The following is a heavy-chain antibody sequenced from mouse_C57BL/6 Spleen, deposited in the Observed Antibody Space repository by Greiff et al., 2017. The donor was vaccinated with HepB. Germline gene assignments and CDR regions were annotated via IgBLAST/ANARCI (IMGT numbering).Heavy chain of an antibody. D-gene: IGHD4-1*01. CDR3: ARGLTGNLDY. V-gene: IGHV1-69*01. Sequence: QVQLQQPGAELVMPGASVKLSCKASGYTFTSYWMHWVKQRPGQGLEWIGEIDPSDSYTNYNQKFKGKSTLTVDKSSSTAYMQLSSLTSEDSAVYYCARGLTGNLDYWGQGTTLTVSS. CDR2: IDPSDSYT. J-gene: IGHJ2*01. CDR1: GYTFTSYW.